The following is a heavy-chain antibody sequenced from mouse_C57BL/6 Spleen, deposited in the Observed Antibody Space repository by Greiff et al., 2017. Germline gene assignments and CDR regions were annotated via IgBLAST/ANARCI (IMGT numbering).Heavy chain of an antibody. CDR3: AGDEREDAMDY. CDR1: GYSFTSGYY. Sequence: ESGPGLVKPSQSLSLTCSVTGYSFTSGYYWYWIRQSPGNQLEWMGYISNDGSNNYNPSLKNRISITRDTSKNQFFLKLNSVTTEDAATYCCAGDEREDAMDYWGQGTSVTVSS. CDR2: ISNDGSN. V-gene: IGHV3-6*01. J-gene: IGHJ4*01.